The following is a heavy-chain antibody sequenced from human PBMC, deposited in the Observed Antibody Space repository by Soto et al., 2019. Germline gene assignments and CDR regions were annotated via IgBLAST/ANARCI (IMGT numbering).Heavy chain of an antibody. CDR1: GYTFSSYG. CDR2: ISANNGNT. Sequence: QVQLVQSGAEVKKPGASVKVSCKASGYTFSSYGISWVRQAPGQGLEWMGWISANNGNTNYAQKLQGRITLTTDTSTRTSYKERRSLRTGGPAAFYCGSGYCGGGTCYSHYFYGMDVWGQGTTVTVSS. D-gene: IGHD2-15*01. V-gene: IGHV1-18*01. J-gene: IGHJ6*02. CDR3: GSGYCGGGTCYSHYFYGMDV.